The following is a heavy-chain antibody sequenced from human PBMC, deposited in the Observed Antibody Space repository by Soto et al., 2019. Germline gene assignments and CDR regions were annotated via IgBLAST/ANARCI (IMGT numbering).Heavy chain of an antibody. J-gene: IGHJ5*02. CDR3: ARADYDFSSDWFDP. D-gene: IGHD3-3*01. Sequence: GGSLRLSCAASGFTFSDHYMDWVRQAPGKGLEWVGRARDKANSYTTEYAASVRGRFTISRDDSKNSLCLQMNSLKTEDTAVYYCARADYDFSSDWFDPWGQGTLVTVS. CDR1: GFTFSDHY. CDR2: ARDKANSYTT. V-gene: IGHV3-72*01.